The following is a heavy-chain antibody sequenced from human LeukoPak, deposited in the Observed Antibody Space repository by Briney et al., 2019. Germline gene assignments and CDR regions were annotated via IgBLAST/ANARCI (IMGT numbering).Heavy chain of an antibody. V-gene: IGHV4-4*07. CDR2: IYTSGST. CDR3: ARDGGSFSGYDWDFYTWFDP. CDR1: GGSISSYY. Sequence: SETLSLTCTVSGGSISSYYWSWIRQPAGKGLEWIGRIYTSGSTNYNPSLKSRVTMSVDTSKNQFSLKLSSVTAADTAVYYCARDGGSFSGYDWDFYTWFDPWGQGPLVTVSS. J-gene: IGHJ5*02. D-gene: IGHD5-12*01.